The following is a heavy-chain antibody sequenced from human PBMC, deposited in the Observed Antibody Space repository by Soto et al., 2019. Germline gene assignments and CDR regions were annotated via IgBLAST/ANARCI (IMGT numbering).Heavy chain of an antibody. CDR1: GGSISSGGYY. V-gene: IGHV4-31*03. D-gene: IGHD5-12*01. J-gene: IGHJ4*02. CDR2: ISYSGST. Sequence: KASETLSLTCTVSGGSISSGGYYWSWIRQHPGKGLEWIGYISYSGSTYYNPSLKSRLTISADTSKNQFSLKLNSVTAADTAVYYCVGGKLDIVATISHYDSWGPGTLVTVSS. CDR3: VGGKLDIVATISHYDS.